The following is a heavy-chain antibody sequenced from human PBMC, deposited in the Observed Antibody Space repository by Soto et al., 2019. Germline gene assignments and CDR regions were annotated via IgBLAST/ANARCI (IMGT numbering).Heavy chain of an antibody. Sequence: SETLSLTCTVSGGSISSYYWSWIRQPPGKGLEWIGYIYYSGSTNYNPSLKSRVTISVDTSKNQFSLKLSSVTAADTAVYYCARGGRDSSWYPANWFDPWGQRTLVTVPS. CDR3: ARGGRDSSWYPANWFDP. CDR2: IYYSGST. D-gene: IGHD6-13*01. J-gene: IGHJ5*02. CDR1: GGSISSYY. V-gene: IGHV4-59*01.